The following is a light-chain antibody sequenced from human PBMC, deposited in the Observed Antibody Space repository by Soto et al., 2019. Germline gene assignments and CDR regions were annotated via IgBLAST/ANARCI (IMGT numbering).Light chain of an antibody. CDR2: DAS. CDR3: QQRSNWPRP. Sequence: EIVLTQSPATLSLSPGERATLSCRASQSVSSYLAWYQQKPGQAPRLLIYDASNRATGIPARFSSSGSGTDFTLTISSLEPEDFAVYYCQQRSNWPRPFGQGTRLEIK. V-gene: IGKV3-11*01. CDR1: QSVSSY. J-gene: IGKJ5*01.